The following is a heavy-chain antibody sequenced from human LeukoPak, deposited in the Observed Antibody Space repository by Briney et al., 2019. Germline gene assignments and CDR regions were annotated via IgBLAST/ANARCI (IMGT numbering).Heavy chain of an antibody. D-gene: IGHD4-17*01. V-gene: IGHV1-2*02. CDR2: INGKRGDT. CDR3: ARDHDYGVEY. J-gene: IGHJ4*02. Sequence: ASVTLSLKASGFTFTDHYMHWVRQAPGQGLEWMGWINGKRGDTNYAQNFQDRVAMTRDTSTSTVYMELSRLTVDDTAVYYCARDHDYGVEYWGQATQATDSS. CDR1: GFTFTDHY.